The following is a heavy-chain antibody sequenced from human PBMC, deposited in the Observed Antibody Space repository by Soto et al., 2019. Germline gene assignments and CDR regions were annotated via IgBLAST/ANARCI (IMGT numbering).Heavy chain of an antibody. V-gene: IGHV3-48*02. CDR1: GFTFSLYS. D-gene: IGHD3-10*01. Sequence: EVQLVESGGGLVQPGGSLRLSCAASGFTFSLYSMSWVRQAPVKGLEWVSYISRSSTGIHYADSLKGRFTISRDDATNSMHLQMNSLRDGDTGVYYCARAVTGGLHIWGEGPTVSISS. J-gene: IGHJ6*04. CDR3: ARAVTGGLHI. CDR2: ISRSSTGI.